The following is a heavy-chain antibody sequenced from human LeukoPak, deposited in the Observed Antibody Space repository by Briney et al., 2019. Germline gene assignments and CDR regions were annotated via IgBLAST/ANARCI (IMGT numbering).Heavy chain of an antibody. CDR1: GYTFTSYD. Sequence: ASVKVSCKASGYTFTSYDINWVRQAPGQGLEWMGWMNPNSGNTGYAQKFQGRVTMTRNTSISTAYMELSSLRSEDTAVYYCARGSPYGSGSSNNWFDPWGQGTLVTVSS. J-gene: IGHJ5*02. CDR2: MNPNSGNT. D-gene: IGHD3-10*01. CDR3: ARGSPYGSGSSNNWFDP. V-gene: IGHV1-8*01.